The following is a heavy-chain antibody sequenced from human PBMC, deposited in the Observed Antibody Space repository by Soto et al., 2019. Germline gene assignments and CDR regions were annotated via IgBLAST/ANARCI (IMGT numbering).Heavy chain of an antibody. CDR3: ARWTEPFDP. Sequence: QVQLQESGPGLVKPSETLSLTCTVSGGSISSYYWSWIRQPPGKGLEWIGYIYYSGSTNYNPSLKSRVTISVDTSKNQFSLKLSSVTAADTAVYYCARWTEPFDPWGQGTLVTVSS. CDR2: IYYSGST. V-gene: IGHV4-59*01. J-gene: IGHJ5*02. CDR1: GGSISSYY.